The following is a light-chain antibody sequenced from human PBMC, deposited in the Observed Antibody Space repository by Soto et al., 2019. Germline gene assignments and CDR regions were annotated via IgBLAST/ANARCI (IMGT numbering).Light chain of an antibody. CDR2: DVS. CDR3: SSFRRNNSFV. CDR1: SSDVGGYNY. V-gene: IGLV2-14*03. J-gene: IGLJ1*01. Sequence: QSVLTQPASVSGSPGESITISCTGTSSDVGGYNYVSWYQQHPGKAPKLMIYDVSHRPSGISNRFSGSKSGNTASLTISGLQAEDEADYCCSSFRRNNSFVFGTGTKVTVL.